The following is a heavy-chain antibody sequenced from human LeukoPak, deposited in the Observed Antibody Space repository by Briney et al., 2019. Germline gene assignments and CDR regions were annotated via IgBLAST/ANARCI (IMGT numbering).Heavy chain of an antibody. J-gene: IGHJ4*02. CDR2: IKQDGSEK. CDR3: ARDWEGPLGYFDY. D-gene: IGHD1-26*01. Sequence: GGSLRLSCAASGFTFSTYWMSWVRQAPGKGLEWVANIKQDGSEKYYVDSVKGRFTISRDNAKNSLNLQMNSLRAEDTAVYYCARDWEGPLGYFDYWGQGTLVTVSS. V-gene: IGHV3-7*01. CDR1: GFTFSTYW.